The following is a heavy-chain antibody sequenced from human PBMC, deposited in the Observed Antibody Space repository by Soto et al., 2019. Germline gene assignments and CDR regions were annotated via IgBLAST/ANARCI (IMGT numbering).Heavy chain of an antibody. V-gene: IGHV4-39*01. CDR2: IYYSGST. CDR1: GGSISSSSYY. J-gene: IGHJ4*02. CDR3: ASLRSAKGWPGYFDY. Sequence: QLQLQESGPGLVKPSETLSLTCTVSGGSISSSSYYWGWIRQPPGKGLEWIGSIYYSGSTYYNPSLKSRVPISVDTSKNQFSRKRSSVTAADTAVYYCASLRSAKGWPGYFDYWGQGTLVTVSS.